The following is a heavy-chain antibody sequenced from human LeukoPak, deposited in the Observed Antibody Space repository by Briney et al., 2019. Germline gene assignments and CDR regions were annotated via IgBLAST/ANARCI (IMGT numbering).Heavy chain of an antibody. D-gene: IGHD3-22*01. V-gene: IGHV1-18*01. CDR1: GYTFTSYG. CDR2: ISAYNGNT. CDR3: AREPRRYYDSSGYDY. J-gene: IGHJ4*02. Sequence: ASVKVSCKASGYTFTSYGISWVRQAPGQGLEWMGWISAYNGNTNYAQKLQGRVTMTTDTSTSTAYTELRSLRSDDTAVYYCAREPRRYYDSSGYDYWGQGTLVTVSS.